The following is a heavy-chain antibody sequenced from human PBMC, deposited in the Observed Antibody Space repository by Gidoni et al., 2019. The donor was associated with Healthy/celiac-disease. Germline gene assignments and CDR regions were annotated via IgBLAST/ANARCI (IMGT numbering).Heavy chain of an antibody. CDR3: ARETLYYYGSGRSGMDV. D-gene: IGHD3-10*01. Sequence: QVQLVQSGAEVKKPGSSVKVSCKASGGTFSSYAISWVRQAPGQGLEWMGGIIPNFGTANYAQKFQGRVTITADESTSTAYMELSSLRSEDTAVYYCARETLYYYGSGRSGMDVWGQGTTVTVSS. CDR2: IIPNFGTA. CDR1: GGTFSSYA. V-gene: IGHV1-69*01. J-gene: IGHJ6*02.